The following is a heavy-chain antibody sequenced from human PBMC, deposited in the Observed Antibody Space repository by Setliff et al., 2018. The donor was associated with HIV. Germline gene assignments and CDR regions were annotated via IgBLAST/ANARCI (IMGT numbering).Heavy chain of an antibody. D-gene: IGHD6-19*01. CDR1: GGSITPHY. J-gene: IGHJ5*02. V-gene: IGHV4-59*11. CDR3: ARQFPPYHSGAHYSDL. Sequence: LSLTCTVSGGSITPHYWSWIRQPPGKGLEWIGLIYYSGSTNYSPSLKSRVTISVDSSKNQFSLKLTSVTAADAAIYYCARQFPPYHSGAHYSDLWSQGTLVTVPQ. CDR2: IYYSGST.